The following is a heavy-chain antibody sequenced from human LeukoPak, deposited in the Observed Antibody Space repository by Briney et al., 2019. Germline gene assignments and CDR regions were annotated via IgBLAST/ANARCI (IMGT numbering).Heavy chain of an antibody. CDR2: IYNSEST. D-gene: IGHD3-10*01. CDR1: GDSISSSRYY. CDR3: ARHYYGSGINWFDP. J-gene: IGHJ5*02. V-gene: IGHV4-39*01. Sequence: SETQSLTCTVSGDSISSSRYYWGWIRQPPGKGLEWIGSIYNSESTYYNPSLKSRVTISVDTSKNQFSLNLYAVTAADTAVYDCARHYYGSGINWFDPWGKGTLVTVSS.